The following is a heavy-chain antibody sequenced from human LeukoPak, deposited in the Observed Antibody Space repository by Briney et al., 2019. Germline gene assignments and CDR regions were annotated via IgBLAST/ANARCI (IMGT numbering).Heavy chain of an antibody. CDR2: ISAYNGNT. V-gene: IGHV1-18*01. Sequence: ASVKVSCKASGYTFTSYDISWVRQAPGQGLEWMGWISAYNGNTNYAQKLQGRVTMTTDTSTSTAYMELRSLRSDDTAVYYCARDRAIFGVVTLDDYWGQGTPVTVSS. CDR3: ARDRAIFGVVTLDDY. CDR1: GYTFTSYD. D-gene: IGHD3-3*01. J-gene: IGHJ4*02.